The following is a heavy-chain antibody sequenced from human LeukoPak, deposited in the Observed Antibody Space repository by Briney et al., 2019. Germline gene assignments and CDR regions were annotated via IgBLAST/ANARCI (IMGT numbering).Heavy chain of an antibody. Sequence: ASVKVSCKASGYTFTSYGISWVRQAPGQGLEWMGWISAYNGNTNYAQKLQGRVTMTTDTSTSTAYMELRSLRSDDTAVYYCARDLRAIGYCTNGVCYALGYWGQGTLVTVSS. J-gene: IGHJ4*02. D-gene: IGHD2-8*01. V-gene: IGHV1-18*01. CDR2: ISAYNGNT. CDR1: GYTFTSYG. CDR3: ARDLRAIGYCTNGVCYALGY.